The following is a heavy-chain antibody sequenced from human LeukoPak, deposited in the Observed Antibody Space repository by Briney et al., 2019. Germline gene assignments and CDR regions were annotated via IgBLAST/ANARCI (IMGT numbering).Heavy chain of an antibody. CDR1: GGSISSYY. D-gene: IGHD3-22*01. CDR3: ARDLTRITMIVVDDAFDI. J-gene: IGHJ3*02. V-gene: IGHV4-4*07. Sequence: SETLSLTCTVSGGSISSYYWSWIRQPAGKELEWIGRIYTSGSTNYNPSLKSRVTMSVDTSKNQFSLKLSSVTAADTAVYYCARDLTRITMIVVDDAFDIWGQGTMVTVSS. CDR2: IYTSGST.